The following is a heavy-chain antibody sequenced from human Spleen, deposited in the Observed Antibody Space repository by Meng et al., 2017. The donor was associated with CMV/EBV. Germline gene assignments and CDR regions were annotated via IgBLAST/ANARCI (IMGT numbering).Heavy chain of an antibody. D-gene: IGHD3-22*01. CDR3: AKEPARRDSSGYLDY. CDR2: ISGSGGST. J-gene: IGHJ4*02. CDR1: GVTFNYYY. V-gene: IGHV3-23*01. Sequence: SGVTFNYYYIHWVRQAPGKGLEWVSAISGSGGSTYYADSVKGRFTISRDNSKNTLYLQMNSLRAEDTAVYYCAKEPARRDSSGYLDYWGQGTLVTVSS.